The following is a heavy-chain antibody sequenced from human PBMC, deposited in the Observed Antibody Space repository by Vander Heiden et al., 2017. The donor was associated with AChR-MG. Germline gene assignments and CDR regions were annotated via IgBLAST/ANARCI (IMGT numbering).Heavy chain of an antibody. J-gene: IGHJ4*02. CDR1: GYFFTSYY. CDR2: IFPDDSDA. D-gene: IGHD1-1*01. Sequence: EVQLVQSGAEVKKPGESLKISCKGSGYFFTSYYIAWVRQMPGQGLEWMGLIFPDDSDARYSPSFQDQVTFSVDKSINTVYLQWNSLRASDSGIYYCARRIGRGLDLDYWGQGSLVTVSP. CDR3: ARRIGRGLDLDY. V-gene: IGHV5-51*01.